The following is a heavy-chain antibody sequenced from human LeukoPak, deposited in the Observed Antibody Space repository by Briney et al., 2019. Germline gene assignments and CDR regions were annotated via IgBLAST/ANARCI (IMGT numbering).Heavy chain of an antibody. CDR2: IIPIFGTA. V-gene: IGHV1-69*05. Sequence: SVKVSCKASGGTFSSYAISWVRQAPGQGLEWMGGIIPIFGTANYTQKFQGRVTITTDESTSTAYMELSSLRSEDTAVYYCATIRYSGSYRFDYWGQGTLVTVSS. D-gene: IGHD1-26*01. CDR3: ATIRYSGSYRFDY. CDR1: GGTFSSYA. J-gene: IGHJ4*02.